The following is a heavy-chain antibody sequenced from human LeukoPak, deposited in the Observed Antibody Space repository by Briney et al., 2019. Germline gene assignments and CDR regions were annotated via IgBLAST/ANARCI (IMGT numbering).Heavy chain of an antibody. CDR1: GGSISSYY. V-gene: IGHV4-59*01. CDR3: ARAVNDILTGSYYYMDV. J-gene: IGHJ6*03. CDR2: IYYSGST. D-gene: IGHD3-9*01. Sequence: SETLSLTCTVSGGSISSYYWSWIRQPPGKGLEWIGYIYYSGSTNYNPSLKSRVTISVDTSKNQFSLKLSSVTAADTAVYYCARAVNDILTGSYYYMDVWGKGTTVTISS.